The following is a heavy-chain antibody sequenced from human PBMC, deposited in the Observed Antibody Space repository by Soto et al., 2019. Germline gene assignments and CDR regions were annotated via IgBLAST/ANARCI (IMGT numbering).Heavy chain of an antibody. CDR2: INAGNGDT. V-gene: IGHV1-3*01. D-gene: IGHD6-19*01. Sequence: QVQLVQSGAEVKKPGASVKVSCKASGYTFTSYAIHWVRQAPGQRLEWMGWINAGNGDTKYSQKLQGRVTITRDTSATTADVELSSLTSEDTALYYCTRDPATYSSGYDYWGQGTPVIVSS. CDR3: TRDPATYSSGYDY. CDR1: GYTFTSYA. J-gene: IGHJ4*02.